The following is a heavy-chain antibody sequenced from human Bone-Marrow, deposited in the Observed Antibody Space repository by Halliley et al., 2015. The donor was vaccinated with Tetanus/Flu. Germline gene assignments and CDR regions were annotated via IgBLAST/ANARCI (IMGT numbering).Heavy chain of an antibody. J-gene: IGHJ4*02. CDR2: IPPYNGNT. Sequence: GWMGWIPPYNGNTYYAQKFQGRVTMTTDTATSTVYMEVRSLRSDDTAVYYCSREEWLYYFDYWGQGTLVTVSS. D-gene: IGHD3-3*01. V-gene: IGHV1-18*01. CDR3: SREEWLYYFDY.